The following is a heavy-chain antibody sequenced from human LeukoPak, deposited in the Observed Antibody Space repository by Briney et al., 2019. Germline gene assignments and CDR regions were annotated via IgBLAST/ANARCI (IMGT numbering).Heavy chain of an antibody. V-gene: IGHV4-38-2*02. CDR1: GYSISSGYY. CDR3: ARDKVVVGATADF. D-gene: IGHD1-26*01. J-gene: IGHJ4*02. Sequence: PSETLSLTCTVSGYSISSGYYWGWIRQPPGKGLEWIGSIFQSGTTFYNPSLKRRVTMSVDTSKNQFSLKLTSVTAADTAVYYCARDKVVVGATADFWGQGTLVTVSS. CDR2: IFQSGTT.